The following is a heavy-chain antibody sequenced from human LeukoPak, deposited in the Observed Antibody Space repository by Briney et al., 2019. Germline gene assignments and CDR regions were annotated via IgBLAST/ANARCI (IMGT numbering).Heavy chain of an antibody. V-gene: IGHV3-30-3*01. Sequence: GGSLRLSCAASGFTFSSHAMHWVRQAPGKGLEWVAVISYDGSNKYYADSVKGRFTISRDNSKNTLYLQMNSLRAEDTAVYYCARFRRYSSSWWGQGTLVTVSS. CDR3: ARFRRYSSSW. CDR1: GFTFSSHA. J-gene: IGHJ4*02. D-gene: IGHD6-6*01. CDR2: ISYDGSNK.